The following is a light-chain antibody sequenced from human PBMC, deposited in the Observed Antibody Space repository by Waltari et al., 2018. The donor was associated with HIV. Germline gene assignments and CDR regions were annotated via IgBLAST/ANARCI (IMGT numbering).Light chain of an antibody. Sequence: QPVLTQPPSASGTPGQRVTISCSGSSSNIGSNYIYWYQQLPGTAPKLLIYRNNRRPSGVPDRFSGSKSGTSAPLAISGLRSEDEADYSCAAWDDSLSGWVFGGGTKLTVL. J-gene: IGLJ3*02. V-gene: IGLV1-47*01. CDR1: SSNIGSNY. CDR2: RNN. CDR3: AAWDDSLSGWV.